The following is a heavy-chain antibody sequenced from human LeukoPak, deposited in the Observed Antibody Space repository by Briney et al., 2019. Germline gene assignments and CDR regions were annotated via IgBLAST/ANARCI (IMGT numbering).Heavy chain of an antibody. J-gene: IGHJ5*02. D-gene: IGHD3-10*01. Sequence: ASVKVSCKASGYTFTSYYMHWVRQAPGQGLEWMGIINPSGGSTSYAQKLQGRVTMTTDTSTSTAYMELRSLRSDDTAVYYCARVARLLWFGESLTASNWFDPWGQGTLVTVSS. CDR3: ARVARLLWFGESLTASNWFDP. CDR1: GYTFTSYY. CDR2: INPSGGST. V-gene: IGHV1-46*01.